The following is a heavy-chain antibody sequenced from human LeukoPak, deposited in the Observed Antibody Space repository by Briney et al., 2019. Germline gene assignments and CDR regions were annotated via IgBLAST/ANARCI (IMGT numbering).Heavy chain of an antibody. D-gene: IGHD6-13*01. CDR3: ARAGTYSSSWYDY. Sequence: GGSLRLSCAASGFTFSSYSMNWVRQAPGKGLEWVSSISSSSSYIYYADSVKGRFTISRDNAKNSLYLQMDSLRAEDTAVYYCARAGTYSSSWYDYWGQGTLVTVSS. CDR1: GFTFSSYS. CDR2: ISSSSSYI. V-gene: IGHV3-21*01. J-gene: IGHJ4*02.